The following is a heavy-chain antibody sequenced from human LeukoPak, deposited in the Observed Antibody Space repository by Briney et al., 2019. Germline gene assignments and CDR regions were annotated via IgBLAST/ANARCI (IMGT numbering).Heavy chain of an antibody. D-gene: IGHD2-15*01. CDR1: GFTFSDFS. Sequence: PGGSLGLSCAASGFTFSDFSMNWVCQAPGKGLEWVSSIGSGSDYTYYADPVKGRFTVSRDNAKNSLFLQMNSLRAADTAVYYCAKVSCSGGSCYGNEFDYWGQGTLVTVSS. CDR2: IGSGSDYT. J-gene: IGHJ4*02. CDR3: AKVSCSGGSCYGNEFDY. V-gene: IGHV3-21*01.